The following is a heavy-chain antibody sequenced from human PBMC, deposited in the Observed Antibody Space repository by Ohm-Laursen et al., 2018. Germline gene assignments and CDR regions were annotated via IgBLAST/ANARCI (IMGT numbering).Heavy chain of an antibody. D-gene: IGHD1-26*01. CDR3: ARDPGSSGGYDSLDAFDI. V-gene: IGHV4-59*01. CDR2: IYYSGST. Sequence: SETLSLTCTVSGGSISSYYWSWIRQPPGKGLEWIGYIYYSGSTNYNPSLKSRVTISVDTSKNQFSLKLSSVTAADTAVYYCARDPGSSGGYDSLDAFDIWGQGTMVTASS. J-gene: IGHJ3*02. CDR1: GGSISSYY.